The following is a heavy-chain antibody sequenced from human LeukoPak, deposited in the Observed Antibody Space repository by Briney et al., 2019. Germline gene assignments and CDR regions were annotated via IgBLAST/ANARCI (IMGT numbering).Heavy chain of an antibody. CDR2: ISSSSSTI. CDR1: GFTFSSYS. D-gene: IGHD3-3*01. V-gene: IGHV3-48*01. Sequence: PGGSLRLSCAASGFTFSSYSMNWVRQAPGKGLEWVSYISSSSSTIYYADSVKGRFTISRDNAKNSLYLRMNSLRAEDSAVYYCARDSETYYDFWSGYYGSFDYWGQGTLVTVSS. CDR3: ARDSETYYDFWSGYYGSFDY. J-gene: IGHJ4*02.